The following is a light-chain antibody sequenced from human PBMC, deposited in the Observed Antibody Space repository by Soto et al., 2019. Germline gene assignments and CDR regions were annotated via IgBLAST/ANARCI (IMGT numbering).Light chain of an antibody. V-gene: IGKV4-1*01. CDR1: QSVLYSSNNKNY. Sequence: DIVMTQSPDSLAVSLGERATINCKSSQSVLYSSNNKNYLAWYQQKPGQPPKLLIYWASTRESGVPERFSGSGSGTDFTLTISRLQAEDVAVYYGQQYYSTPYTFGQGTKLEIK. J-gene: IGKJ2*01. CDR2: WAS. CDR3: QQYYSTPYT.